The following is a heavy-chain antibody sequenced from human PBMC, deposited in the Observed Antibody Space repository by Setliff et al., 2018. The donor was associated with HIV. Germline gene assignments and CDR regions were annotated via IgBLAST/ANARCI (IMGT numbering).Heavy chain of an antibody. CDR2: INPNSGGT. CDR3: AREDQTAGGFDP. Sequence: GASVKVACKASGDTFTGYYMHWVRQAPGQGLEWMGWINPNSGGTNYAQKFQGRVTMTRDTSISTAYMELSRLRSDDTAVDYCAREDQTAGGFDPWGQGTLVTVSS. CDR1: GDTFTGYY. V-gene: IGHV1-2*02. J-gene: IGHJ5*02. D-gene: IGHD6-25*01.